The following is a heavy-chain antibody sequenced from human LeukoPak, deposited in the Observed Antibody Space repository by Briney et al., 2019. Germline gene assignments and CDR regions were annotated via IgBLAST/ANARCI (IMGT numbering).Heavy chain of an antibody. J-gene: IGHJ4*02. CDR2: INPNSGGT. CDR3: ARDKDRPSGYSYGYHY. Sequence: ASVKVSCKASGYTFTGYYMHWVRQAPGQGLEWMGWINPNSGGTNYAQKFQGRVTMTRDTSISTAYMELSRLRSDDTAVYYCARDKDRPSGYSYGYHYWGQGTLVTVSS. V-gene: IGHV1-2*02. CDR1: GYTFTGYY. D-gene: IGHD5-18*01.